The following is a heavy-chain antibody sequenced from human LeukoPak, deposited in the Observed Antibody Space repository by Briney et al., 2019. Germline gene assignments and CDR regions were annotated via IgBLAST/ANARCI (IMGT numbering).Heavy chain of an antibody. Sequence: PGGSLRLSCAASGXTFSSYGMHWVRQAPGKGLEWVSSISGSSTFIYYADSVKGRFTISRDNAKNSMFMQMNSLRVEDTAVYYCARAYTNGPFYFDYWGQGVLVTVSP. D-gene: IGHD2-8*01. V-gene: IGHV3-21*03. CDR3: ARAYTNGPFYFDY. CDR2: ISGSSTFI. J-gene: IGHJ4*02. CDR1: GXTFSSYG.